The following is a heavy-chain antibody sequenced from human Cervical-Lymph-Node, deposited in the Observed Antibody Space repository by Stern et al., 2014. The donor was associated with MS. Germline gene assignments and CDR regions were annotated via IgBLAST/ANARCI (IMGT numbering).Heavy chain of an antibody. CDR2: IRTDNGNT. D-gene: IGHD1-26*01. V-gene: IGHV1-18*01. J-gene: IGHJ5*02. CDR3: ARDAPLREPGAWFDP. CDR1: GYTFSRYG. Sequence: QVQLVQSGAEVKKPGASVKVSCKASGYTFSRYGISWVRQAPGQGLEWMGWIRTDNGNTNYAQKFQDRVSMTTDTSTSTAYMELRSLRSDDTAVYYCARDAPLREPGAWFDPWGQGTLVTVSS.